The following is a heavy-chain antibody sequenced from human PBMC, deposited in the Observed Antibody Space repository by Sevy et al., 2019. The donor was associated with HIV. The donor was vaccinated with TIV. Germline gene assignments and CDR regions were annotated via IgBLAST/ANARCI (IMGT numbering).Heavy chain of an antibody. CDR3: ARDTPIGSSLDIDV. D-gene: IGHD6-13*01. CDR1: GFTVSSNY. CDR2: IYSGGST. Sequence: GGSLRLSCAASGFTVSSNYMSWVRQAPGKGLEWVSVIYSGGSTYYADSVKGRFTISRDNSKNTLYLQMNSLRAEDTAVYYCARDTPIGSSLDIDVWGQGTTVTVSS. V-gene: IGHV3-53*01. J-gene: IGHJ6*02.